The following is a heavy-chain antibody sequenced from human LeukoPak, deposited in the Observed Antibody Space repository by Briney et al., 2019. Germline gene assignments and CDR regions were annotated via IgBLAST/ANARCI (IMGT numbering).Heavy chain of an antibody. J-gene: IGHJ4*02. CDR2: IWSDGRNT. Sequence: GRSLRLSCAASGFTFNNYGMHWVRQAPGKGLEWLAVIWSDGRNTYYADSVKGRFTISRDNSKDTLYLQMSSLSAEDTAVYYCARDRKELLRPSFVDYWGQGTLVTVSS. CDR1: GFTFNNYG. CDR3: ARDRKELLRPSFVDY. V-gene: IGHV3-33*01. D-gene: IGHD1-7*01.